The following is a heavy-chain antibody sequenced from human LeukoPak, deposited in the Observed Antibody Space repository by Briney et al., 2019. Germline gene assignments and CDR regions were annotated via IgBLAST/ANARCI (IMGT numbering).Heavy chain of an antibody. J-gene: IGHJ4*02. CDR3: ARDRELRYFDY. D-gene: IGHD1-7*01. CDR2: IYYDGSNQ. Sequence: GGSLRLSCVASGFKFRNYGMHWVRQAPGKGLEWVAVIYYDGSNQYYADSVKGRFTISRDDSKNTLYLQMNSLKAEDTAVYYCARDRELRYFDYWGQGTLVTVFS. V-gene: IGHV3-33*01. CDR1: GFKFRNYG.